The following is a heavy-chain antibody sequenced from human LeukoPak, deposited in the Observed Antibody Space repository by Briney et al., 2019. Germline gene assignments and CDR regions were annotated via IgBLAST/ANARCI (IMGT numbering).Heavy chain of an antibody. Sequence: GASLQISCQGSGSSFTSYWIGGVRRLPGKGLEWMGIIYAGDSDTRYSPSFQGQVTISADKSISTAYLQWSSLKASDTAMYYCARHFRDCSSTSCLYWYFDLWGRGTLVTVSS. J-gene: IGHJ2*01. CDR3: ARHFRDCSSTSCLYWYFDL. D-gene: IGHD2-2*01. CDR1: GSSFTSYW. V-gene: IGHV5-51*01. CDR2: IYAGDSDT.